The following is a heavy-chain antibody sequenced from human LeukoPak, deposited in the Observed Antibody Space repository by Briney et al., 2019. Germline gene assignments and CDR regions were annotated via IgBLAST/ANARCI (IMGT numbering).Heavy chain of an antibody. CDR3: ARAPSSPKYYYYGMDV. Sequence: GGSLRLSCAASGFTVSSNYMSWVRQAPGKGLGWVSVIYSGGSTYDADSVKGRFTISRHNSKNTLYLQMNSLRAEDTAVYYCARAPSSPKYYYYGMDVWGQGTTVTVSS. V-gene: IGHV3-53*04. J-gene: IGHJ6*02. CDR1: GFTVSSNY. CDR2: IYSGGST. D-gene: IGHD2-2*01.